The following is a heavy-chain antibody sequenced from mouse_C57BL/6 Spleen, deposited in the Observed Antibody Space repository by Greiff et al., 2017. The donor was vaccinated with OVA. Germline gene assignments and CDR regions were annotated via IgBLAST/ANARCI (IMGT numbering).Heavy chain of an antibody. J-gene: IGHJ2*01. D-gene: IGHD2-3*01. Sequence: EVQLVESGGGLVKPGGSLKLSCAASGFTFSDYGMHWVRQAPEKGLEWVAYISSGSSTIYYADTVKGRFTFSRDTAKNSLFLQMTRLGSEDTAMDYCARRDGYFHFDYWGQGTTLTVSS. CDR1: GFTFSDYG. CDR3: ARRDGYFHFDY. CDR2: ISSGSSTI. V-gene: IGHV5-17*01.